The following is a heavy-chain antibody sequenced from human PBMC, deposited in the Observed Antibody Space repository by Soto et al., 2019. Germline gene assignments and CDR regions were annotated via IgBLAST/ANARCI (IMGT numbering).Heavy chain of an antibody. D-gene: IGHD1-1*01. CDR2: IYYSGST. CDR1: GDSIRSGNHY. V-gene: IGHV4-30-4*01. J-gene: IGHJ5*02. Sequence: PSETLSLTCTVSGDSIRSGNHYWSWIRQPPGKGLEWIGYIYYSGSTYYNPSLKSRVTISVDRSENQFSLKLTSVTAADTAVYYCVRESTTSGPNWFDTWGPGILVTVSS. CDR3: VRESTTSGPNWFDT.